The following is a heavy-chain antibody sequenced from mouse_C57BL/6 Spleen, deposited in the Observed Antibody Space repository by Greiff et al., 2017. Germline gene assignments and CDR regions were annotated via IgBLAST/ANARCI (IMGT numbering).Heavy chain of an antibody. D-gene: IGHD2-4*01. CDR3: ARKGDYDDAMDY. Sequence: QVQLQQSGAELARPGASVKMSCKASGYTFTSYTMHWVKQRPGQGLEWIGYINPSSGYTKYNQKFKDKATLTADKSSSTAYMQLSSLTSEDAAVYYCARKGDYDDAMDYWGQGTSVTVSS. CDR2: INPSSGYT. CDR1: GYTFTSYT. V-gene: IGHV1-4*01. J-gene: IGHJ4*01.